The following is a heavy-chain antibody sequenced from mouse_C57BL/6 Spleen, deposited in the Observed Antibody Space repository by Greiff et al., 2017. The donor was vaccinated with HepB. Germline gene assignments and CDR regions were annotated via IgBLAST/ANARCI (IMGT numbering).Heavy chain of an antibody. Sequence: QVQLQQPGAELVMPGASVKLSCKASGYTFTSYWMHWVKQRPGQGLEWIGEIDPSDSYTNYNQKFKGKSTLAVDKSSSTAYMQLSSLTSEDSAVYYCARYYYGSSYVFDYWGQGTTLTVSS. V-gene: IGHV1-69*01. CDR1: GYTFTSYW. J-gene: IGHJ2*01. CDR3: ARYYYGSSYVFDY. D-gene: IGHD1-1*01. CDR2: IDPSDSYT.